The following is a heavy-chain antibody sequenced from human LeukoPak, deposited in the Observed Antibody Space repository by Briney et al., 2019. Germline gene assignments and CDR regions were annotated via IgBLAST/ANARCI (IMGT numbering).Heavy chain of an antibody. Sequence: DPSETLSLTCTVSDGSISSYYWSWIRQPPGKGLEWIAYIYYSGSTNYNPSLKSRVTISVDTSKNQFSLKLNSVTAADTAVYYCARDGYGDFYFDSWGQGTLVTVSS. CDR2: IYYSGST. V-gene: IGHV4-59*01. CDR1: DGSISSYY. D-gene: IGHD4-17*01. CDR3: ARDGYGDFYFDS. J-gene: IGHJ4*02.